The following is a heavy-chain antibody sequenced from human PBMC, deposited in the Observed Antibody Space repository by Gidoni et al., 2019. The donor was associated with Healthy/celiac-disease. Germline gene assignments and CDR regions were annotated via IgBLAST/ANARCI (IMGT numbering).Heavy chain of an antibody. CDR2: ISGSGGST. D-gene: IGHD3-22*01. V-gene: IGHV3-23*01. Sequence: EVQLLESGGGLVQPGGSLRRSCAASGFTFSSYAMSWVCQAPGKGLEWVSAISGSGGSTYYADSVKGLLNISRDNSKNTLYLQMNSLRAEDTAVYYCAKGGGIVVVTPDYWGQGTLVTVSS. CDR3: AKGGGIVVVTPDY. J-gene: IGHJ4*02. CDR1: GFTFSSYA.